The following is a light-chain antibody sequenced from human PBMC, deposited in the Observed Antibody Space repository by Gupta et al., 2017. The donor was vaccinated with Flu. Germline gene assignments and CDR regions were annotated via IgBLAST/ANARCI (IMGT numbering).Light chain of an antibody. CDR2: LGA. J-gene: IGKJ2*01. CDR3: MQDLQTPPYT. V-gene: IGKV2-28*01. CDR1: QSLLHSNGYNY. Sequence: TPGEPASISCRSSQSLLHSNGYNYLDWYLQKPGQSPQLLIYLGANRASGVPDRFSGSGSGTDFTLKISRVEAEDVGVYYCMQDLQTPPYTFGQGTKLEIK.